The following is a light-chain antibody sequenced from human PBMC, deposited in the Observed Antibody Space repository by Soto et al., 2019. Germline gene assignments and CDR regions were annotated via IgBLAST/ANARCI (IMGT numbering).Light chain of an antibody. V-gene: IGKV2-28*01. CDR1: QSFLPINGYNY. J-gene: IGKJ1*01. CDR2: LGS. Sequence: DIVMTQSPLSLPVTPGEPASISYRSSQSFLPINGYNYVDGYLQKPGQASQLLIYLGSNRTSGVTDRVSSSRSGTHLSLKISRVEAEDVGVYYCMQPLRSWTFGPGTKMEIK. CDR3: MQPLRSWT.